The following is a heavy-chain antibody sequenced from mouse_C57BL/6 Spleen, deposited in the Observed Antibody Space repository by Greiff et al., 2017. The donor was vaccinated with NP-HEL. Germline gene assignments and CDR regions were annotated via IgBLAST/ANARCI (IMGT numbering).Heavy chain of an antibody. V-gene: IGHV1-42*01. J-gene: IGHJ3*01. CDR3: ARDYDYGG. D-gene: IGHD2-4*01. CDR2: INPSTGGT. Sequence: EVQLQQSGPELVKPGASVKISCKASGYSFTGYYMNWVKQSPEKSLEWIGEINPSTGGTTYNQKFKAKATLTVDKSSSTAYMQLKSLTSEDSAVYYCARDYDYGGWGQGTLVTVSA. CDR1: GYSFTGYY.